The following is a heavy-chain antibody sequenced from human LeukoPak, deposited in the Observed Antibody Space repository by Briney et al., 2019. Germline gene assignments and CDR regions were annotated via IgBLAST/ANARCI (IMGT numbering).Heavy chain of an antibody. D-gene: IGHD3-3*01. Sequence: GGSLRLSCAASGFTFSSYAMSWVRQAPGKGLEWVSAISGSGGSTYYADSVKGRFTISRDNSKNTLYLQMNSLRAEDTAVYYCAKDSGPPREWFENLDYFDYWGQGTLVTVSS. CDR2: ISGSGGST. V-gene: IGHV3-23*01. J-gene: IGHJ4*02. CDR1: GFTFSSYA. CDR3: AKDSGPPREWFENLDYFDY.